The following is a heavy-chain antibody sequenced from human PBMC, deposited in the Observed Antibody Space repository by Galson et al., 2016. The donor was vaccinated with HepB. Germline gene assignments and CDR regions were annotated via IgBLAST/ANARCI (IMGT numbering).Heavy chain of an antibody. J-gene: IGHJ5*02. CDR2: ITGNSDHI. CDR3: SRGTMDISRGYNWFDP. Sequence: SLRLSCAASKFTLGDYGVSWVRLAPGKGLEWVASITGNSDHIFHADSVKGRFSISRDNANNSVHLQMDSLRVEDTAVYYCSRGTMDISRGYNWFDPWGQGTLVTVPS. D-gene: IGHD5-12*01. V-gene: IGHV3-21*01. CDR1: KFTLGDYG.